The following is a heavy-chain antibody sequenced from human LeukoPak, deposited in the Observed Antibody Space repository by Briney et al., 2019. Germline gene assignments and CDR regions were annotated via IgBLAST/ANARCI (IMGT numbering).Heavy chain of an antibody. Sequence: GASVKVSCKASGYTFTSYYMHWVRQAPGQGLEWMGIINPSGGSTSYAQKFQGRVTMTTDTSTSTAYMELRSLRSDDTAVYYCGREGMTYGDYWGQGTLVTVSS. CDR1: GYTFTSYY. J-gene: IGHJ4*02. CDR2: INPSGGST. V-gene: IGHV1-46*01. CDR3: GREGMTYGDY. D-gene: IGHD2-21*02.